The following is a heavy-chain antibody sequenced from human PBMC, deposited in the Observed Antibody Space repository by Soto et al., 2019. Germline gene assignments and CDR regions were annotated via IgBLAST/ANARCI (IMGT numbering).Heavy chain of an antibody. CDR1: GYTFTSYG. D-gene: IGHD2-15*01. J-gene: IGHJ4*02. V-gene: IGHV1-18*01. Sequence: ASVKVSCKASGYTFTSYGIIWVRQAPGQGLEWMGWISAYNGNTNYAQKLQGRVTMTTDTSTSTAYMELRSLRSDDTAVYYCARDLYCSGGSCYSGYFDYWGQGTLVTVSS. CDR2: ISAYNGNT. CDR3: ARDLYCSGGSCYSGYFDY.